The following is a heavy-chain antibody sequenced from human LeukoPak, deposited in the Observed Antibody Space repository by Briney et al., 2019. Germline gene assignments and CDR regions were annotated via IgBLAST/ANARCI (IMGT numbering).Heavy chain of an antibody. V-gene: IGHV3-72*01. D-gene: IGHD3-10*01. CDR1: GFTFSDYY. CDR3: VRVFGESCFDH. Sequence: QTGGSLRLSCAASGFTFSDYYMDWVRQAPGKGLEWVGRTRKRANSYTTEYAASVKGRFTISRDDSKNSLYLQMNSLKTEDTAVYYCVRVFGESCFDHWGQGTLVTVSS. J-gene: IGHJ4*02. CDR2: TRKRANSYTT.